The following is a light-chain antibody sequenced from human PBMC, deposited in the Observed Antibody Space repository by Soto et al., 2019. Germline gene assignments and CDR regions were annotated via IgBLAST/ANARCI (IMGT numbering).Light chain of an antibody. CDR3: CSFAGGYTLDVV. V-gene: IGLV2-11*01. Sequence: QSALTQPRSVSGSPGQLVTISCTGTSGDVGGYNYVSWYQHHPGKAPKLMIYEVAQRPSGVPDRFSGSKSGNTASLTISGLQAEDEADYYCCSFAGGYTLDVVFGGGTQLTVL. CDR2: EVA. CDR1: SGDVGGYNY. J-gene: IGLJ2*01.